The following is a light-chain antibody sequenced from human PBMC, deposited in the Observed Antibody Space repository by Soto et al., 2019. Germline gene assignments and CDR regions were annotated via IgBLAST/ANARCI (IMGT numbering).Light chain of an antibody. Sequence: QSVLTQPASVSGSPGQSITISCTGTSSDVGRYNIVSWYQQHPGKAPKLMIYEGSKRPSGASDRFSGSKSGNTASLTISGLQAEDEADYYCCSYAGSSTYVFGTGTKVTVL. CDR2: EGS. CDR1: SSDVGRYNI. V-gene: IGLV2-23*01. CDR3: CSYAGSSTYV. J-gene: IGLJ1*01.